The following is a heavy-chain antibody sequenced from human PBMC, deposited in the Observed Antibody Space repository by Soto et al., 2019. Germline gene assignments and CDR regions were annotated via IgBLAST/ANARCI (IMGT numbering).Heavy chain of an antibody. Sequence: QVQLQQWGAGLLKPSETLSLTCAVYGGSFSGYYWNWIRQPPGKGLEWIGEINHSGRTNYNPSLKSRVTLSVDTSKNPFSLKLSSVTAADTAVYYCARGWGRIFDYWGQGTLVTVSS. J-gene: IGHJ4*02. CDR2: INHSGRT. CDR3: ARGWGRIFDY. D-gene: IGHD7-27*01. CDR1: GGSFSGYY. V-gene: IGHV4-34*01.